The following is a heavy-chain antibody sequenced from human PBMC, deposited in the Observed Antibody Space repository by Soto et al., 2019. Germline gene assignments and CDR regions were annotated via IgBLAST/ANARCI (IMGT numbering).Heavy chain of an antibody. V-gene: IGHV4-4*07. J-gene: IGHJ5*02. D-gene: IGHD6-13*01. CDR2: IHSSGST. CDR1: GSSINSYH. Sequence: XETLYLTCTVSGSSINSYHWSWIRQPAGKGLEWIGHIHSSGSTNYNPSLKSRVTMSVDTSKNQFSLRLMSLTAADTAVYYCARDQGVAAAGITWFDPWGQGSLVTVSS. CDR3: ARDQGVAAAGITWFDP.